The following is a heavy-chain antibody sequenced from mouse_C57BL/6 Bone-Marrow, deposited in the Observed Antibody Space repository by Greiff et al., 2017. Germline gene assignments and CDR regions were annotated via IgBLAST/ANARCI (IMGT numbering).Heavy chain of an antibody. J-gene: IGHJ4*01. D-gene: IGHD2-1*01. CDR2: IYPGDGDT. Sequence: QVQLQQSGPELVKPGASVKISCKASGYAFSSSWMNWVKQRTGKGLEWIGRIYPGDGDTNYNGKFKGKATLTADKSSSTAYMQLSSLTSEDSAVYFCARNYYGNYYYAMDYWGQGTSVTVSS. CDR1: GYAFSSSW. V-gene: IGHV1-82*01. CDR3: ARNYYGNYYYAMDY.